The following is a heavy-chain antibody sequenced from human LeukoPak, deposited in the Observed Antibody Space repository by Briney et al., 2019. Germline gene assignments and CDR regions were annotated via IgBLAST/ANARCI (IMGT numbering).Heavy chain of an antibody. CDR2: IYNGGRT. Sequence: GGSLRLSCAAYGFTLSNYYMSWVRQAPGKGLEWISVIYNGGRTHYADSVKGRFASSRDKSNNTLFLQMNSLRAEDTAIYYCARVYGSSYCFDYWGQGTLVTVSS. J-gene: IGHJ4*02. V-gene: IGHV3-66*01. D-gene: IGHD2-15*01. CDR1: GFTLSNYY. CDR3: ARVYGSSYCFDY.